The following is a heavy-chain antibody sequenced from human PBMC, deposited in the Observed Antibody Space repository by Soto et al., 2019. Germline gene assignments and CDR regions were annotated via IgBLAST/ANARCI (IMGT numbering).Heavy chain of an antibody. V-gene: IGHV4-59*12. Sequence: PSETLSLTCSVSGASISSYYWSWFRQAPGKGLEYIGYIHNGERTNYNPSLESRVTISADTSKNQFSLRLTSVTAADTAIYFCARLVYDTRLNYMYFDFWGQGTLVTVSS. CDR3: ARLVYDTRLNYMYFDF. CDR2: IHNGERT. D-gene: IGHD3-10*01. CDR1: GASISSYY. J-gene: IGHJ4*02.